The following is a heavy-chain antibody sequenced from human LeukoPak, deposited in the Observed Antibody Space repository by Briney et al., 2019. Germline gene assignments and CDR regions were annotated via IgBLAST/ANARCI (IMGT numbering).Heavy chain of an antibody. CDR3: ARTTEGYCRSTSCYGFYYYYYMDV. Sequence: SETLSLTCNVSGDSISSDYWSWIRQPPGKGLEWIGHIYYSGSTNYKPSLKSRVTISVDTSKNQFSLKLTSVTAADTAVYYCARTTEGYCRSTSCYGFYYYYYMDVWGKGTTVTISS. J-gene: IGHJ6*03. V-gene: IGHV4-59*01. CDR2: IYYSGST. CDR1: GDSISSDY. D-gene: IGHD2-2*01.